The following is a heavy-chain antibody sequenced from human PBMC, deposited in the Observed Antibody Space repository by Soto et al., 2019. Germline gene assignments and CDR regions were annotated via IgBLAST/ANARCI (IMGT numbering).Heavy chain of an antibody. J-gene: IGHJ4*02. D-gene: IGHD3-9*01. CDR2: IYWDDDK. CDR1: GFSLSTSEVG. Sequence: QITLKESGPTLVKPTQTLTLTCTFSGFSLSTSEVGVGWNRQPPGKALEWLALIYWDDDKRYSPSLKSRLTITKDTSKNQVVLTMTNMDPVDTATYYCAHRFDWYYFNIWGQGTLVTVSS. V-gene: IGHV2-5*02. CDR3: AHRFDWYYFNI.